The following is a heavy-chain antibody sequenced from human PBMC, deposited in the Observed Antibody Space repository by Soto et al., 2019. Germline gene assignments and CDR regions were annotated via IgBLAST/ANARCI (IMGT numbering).Heavy chain of an antibody. V-gene: IGHV4-4*02. CDR2: IYHSGST. Sequence: PSETLSLTCAVSSGSISSSNWWSWVRQPPGKGLEWIGEIYHSGSTNYNPSLKSRVTISVDKSKNQFSLKLSSVTAADTAVYYCARGPELELRRLTGYYYYYMDVWGKGTTGTVSS. J-gene: IGHJ6*03. D-gene: IGHD1-7*01. CDR3: ARGPELELRRLTGYYYYYMDV. CDR1: SGSISSSNW.